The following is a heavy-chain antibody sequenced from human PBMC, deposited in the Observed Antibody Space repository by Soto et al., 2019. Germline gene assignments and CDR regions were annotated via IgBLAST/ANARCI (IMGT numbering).Heavy chain of an antibody. Sequence: GGSLRLSCQASGFNFDNYGMHWVRQAPGKGLEWVAVITYDGSNKYYADSVKGRFTISRDNSKNTLSLHLNTLKPEDTAVYHCAKDRVGGTFYTPLGFWGQGTLVTSPQ. D-gene: IGHD1-7*01. CDR1: GFNFDNYG. CDR3: AKDRVGGTFYTPLGF. CDR2: ITYDGSNK. V-gene: IGHV3-30*18. J-gene: IGHJ4*02.